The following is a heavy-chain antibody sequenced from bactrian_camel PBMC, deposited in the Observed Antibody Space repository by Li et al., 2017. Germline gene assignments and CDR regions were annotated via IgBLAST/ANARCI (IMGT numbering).Heavy chain of an antibody. CDR1: SSRF. D-gene: IGHD2*01. V-gene: IGHV3-2*01. Sequence: SSRFMGLFRQAPGKGLEWLSMISRNGPKTFYADSVKGRFTIARDNGKNTMYLQINSLEHEDTGRYYCVFFFNDTATTEIYT. CDR2: ISRNGPKT.